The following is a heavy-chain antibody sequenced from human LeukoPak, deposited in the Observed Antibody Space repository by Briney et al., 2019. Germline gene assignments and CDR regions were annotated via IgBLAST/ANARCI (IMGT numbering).Heavy chain of an antibody. CDR1: GYTFTSYD. Sequence: ASVTVSFTASGYTFTSYDINWVRQAPGQGLEWMGWMNPNRNKTGYAQRFQGRVTMTRNTSIRTAYMELSSLRFEDTAVYYCARGNPMGWGRWFDPWGQGTLVTVSS. CDR3: ARGNPMGWGRWFDP. V-gene: IGHV1-8*01. J-gene: IGHJ5*02. CDR2: MNPNRNKT. D-gene: IGHD3-16*01.